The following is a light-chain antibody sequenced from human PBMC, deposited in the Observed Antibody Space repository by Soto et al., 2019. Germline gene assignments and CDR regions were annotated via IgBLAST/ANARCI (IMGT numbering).Light chain of an antibody. CDR3: HHYGSLYT. CDR2: GAS. CDR1: QTVSSSY. V-gene: IGKV3-20*01. Sequence: EIVLTQSPGTLSLSPGERATLSCRASQTVSSSYLAWYQQTPGQAPRLLIYGASSRATGIPDRSSGSGSGTYFTLTISRLAPEDFAVYYCHHYGSLYTFGQGTKLEIK. J-gene: IGKJ2*01.